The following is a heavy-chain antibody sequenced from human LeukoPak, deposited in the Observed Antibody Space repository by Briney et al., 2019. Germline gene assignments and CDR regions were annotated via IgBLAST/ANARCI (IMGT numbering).Heavy chain of an antibody. CDR3: AREQYRLMGF. V-gene: IGHV6-1*01. Sequence: PSQTLSLTCAISGDSVSNNSATWSWSRQSPSRGLEWLGRTYYRSKWFSDYATSVRSRISINPDTSKNQFSLQLNSVTPEDTAMYYCAREQYRLMGFWGQGTLVTVSS. J-gene: IGHJ4*02. CDR1: GDSVSNNSAT. CDR2: TYYRSKWFS. D-gene: IGHD2-8*01.